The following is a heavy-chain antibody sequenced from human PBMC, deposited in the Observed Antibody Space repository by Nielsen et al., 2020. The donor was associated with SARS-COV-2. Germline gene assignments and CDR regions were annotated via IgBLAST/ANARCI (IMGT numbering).Heavy chain of an antibody. CDR3: ARLQMTTVVTPGAFDI. CDR2: IYYSGST. J-gene: IGHJ3*02. Sequence: SETLSLTCTVSGGSISSSSYYWGWIRQPPGKGLEWIGSIYYSGSTYYNPSLKSRVTISVDTSKNQFSLKLSSVTAADTAVYYCARLQMTTVVTPGAFDIWGQGTMVTVSS. CDR1: GGSISSSSYY. V-gene: IGHV4-39*01. D-gene: IGHD4-23*01.